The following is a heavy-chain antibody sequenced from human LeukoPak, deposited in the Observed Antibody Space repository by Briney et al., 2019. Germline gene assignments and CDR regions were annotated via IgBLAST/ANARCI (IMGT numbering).Heavy chain of an antibody. V-gene: IGHV4-30-2*01. D-gene: IGHD3-16*01. CDR3: ARAGCYGCLSNWFDP. J-gene: IGHJ5*02. Sequence: SETLSLTCAVSGGSISSGGYSWSWIRQPPGKGLEWIGYIYHSGSTYYNPSLESRVTISVDRSKNQFSLKLSSVTAADTAVYYCARAGCYGCLSNWFDPWGQGTLVTVSS. CDR2: IYHSGST. CDR1: GGSISSGGYS.